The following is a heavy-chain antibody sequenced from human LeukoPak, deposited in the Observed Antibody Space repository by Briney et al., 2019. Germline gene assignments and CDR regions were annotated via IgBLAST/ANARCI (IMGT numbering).Heavy chain of an antibody. CDR3: AKDYYGSGSYPYYYYMDV. V-gene: IGHV3-48*01. CDR2: ISSSSSTI. CDR1: GFTFSSYS. Sequence: GGSLRLSCAASGFTFSSYSMNWVRQAPGKGLEWVSYISSSSSTIYYADSVKGRFTISRDNSKNTLYLQMNSLRAEDTAVYYCAKDYYGSGSYPYYYYMDVWGKGTTVTISS. D-gene: IGHD3-10*01. J-gene: IGHJ6*03.